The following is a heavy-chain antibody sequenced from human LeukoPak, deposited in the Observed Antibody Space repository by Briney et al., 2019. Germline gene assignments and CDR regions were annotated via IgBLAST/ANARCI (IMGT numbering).Heavy chain of an antibody. CDR1: GFTFSSYS. J-gene: IGHJ4*02. CDR3: ARGTAYYVNDY. V-gene: IGHV3-48*01. CDR2: ITSSSSTI. Sequence: GGSLRLSCAASGFTFSSYSMNWVRQAPGKGLEWVSYITSSSSTIQYADSAKGRFTVSRYNAKNSQYLQMNSLRAEDTAVYYCARGTAYYVNDYWGQGALVTVSS. D-gene: IGHD1-26*01.